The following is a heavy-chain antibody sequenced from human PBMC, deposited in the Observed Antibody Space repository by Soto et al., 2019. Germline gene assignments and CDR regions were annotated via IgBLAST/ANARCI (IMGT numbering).Heavy chain of an antibody. D-gene: IGHD2-2*01. Sequence: ASVKVSCKASGYTFTGYYMHWVRQAPGQGLEWMGWINPNSGGTNYAQKFQGWVTMTRDTSISTAYMELSRLRAEDTAVYYCSAEQNYYYYYYMDVWGKGTTVTVSS. CDR1: GYTFTGYY. CDR2: INPNSGGT. V-gene: IGHV1-2*04. CDR3: SAEQNYYYYYYMDV. J-gene: IGHJ6*03.